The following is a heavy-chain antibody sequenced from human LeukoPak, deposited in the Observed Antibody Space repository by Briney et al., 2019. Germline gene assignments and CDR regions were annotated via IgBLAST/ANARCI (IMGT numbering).Heavy chain of an antibody. CDR1: GLTFSSYA. D-gene: IGHD3-10*01. CDR2: ISGRGGST. V-gene: IGHV3-23*01. CDR3: AKVGPSLVRGLIRGGARYYYNYMDV. J-gene: IGHJ6*03. Sequence: GGSLRLSCAASGLTFSSYAMRWVRQAPGKGREWVSAISGRGGSTYYADSVKGRFAISRDTSKNTLYLQINSLRAEAPAVYYCAKVGPSLVRGLIRGGARYYYNYMDVRGKGTTVTISS.